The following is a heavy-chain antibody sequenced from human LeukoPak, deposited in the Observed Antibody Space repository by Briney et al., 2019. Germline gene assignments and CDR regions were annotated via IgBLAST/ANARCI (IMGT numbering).Heavy chain of an antibody. J-gene: IGHJ4*02. Sequence: GSLRLSCAASGFTFSSYAMHWVRQAPGKGLEWVAVISYDGSNKYYADSVKGRFTISRDNSNNTLYLQMNSLRAEDTAVYYCARDSGGGGYFDYWGQGTLVTVSS. D-gene: IGHD3-22*01. V-gene: IGHV3-30*04. CDR1: GFTFSSYA. CDR2: ISYDGSNK. CDR3: ARDSGGGGYFDY.